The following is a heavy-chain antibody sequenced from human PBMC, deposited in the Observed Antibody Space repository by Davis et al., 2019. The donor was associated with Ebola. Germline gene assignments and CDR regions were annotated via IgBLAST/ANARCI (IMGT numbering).Heavy chain of an antibody. D-gene: IGHD3-3*01. CDR2: ISAYNGNT. J-gene: IGHJ5*02. Sequence: ASVKVSCKASGYTFTSYGISWVRQAPGQGLEWMGWISAYNGNTNYAQKFQGRVTITRDTSASTAYMELSSLRSEDTAVYYCARAHYDFWSGLGWFDPWGQGTLVTVSS. CDR1: GYTFTSYG. CDR3: ARAHYDFWSGLGWFDP. V-gene: IGHV1-18*01.